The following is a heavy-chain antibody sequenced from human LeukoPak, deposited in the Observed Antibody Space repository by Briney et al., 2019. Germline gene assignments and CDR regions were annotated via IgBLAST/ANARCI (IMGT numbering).Heavy chain of an antibody. Sequence: GESLKISCKGSGYSFTTYWIGWVRQMPRKGLEWMGIIYPDDSNTRYSPSFQGQVTISADKSISTAYLQWSSLKASDTAMYYCARHVTTTAVSWFDPWGQGTLVTVSS. V-gene: IGHV5-51*01. D-gene: IGHD1-1*01. CDR2: IYPDDSNT. CDR3: ARHVTTTAVSWFDP. CDR1: GYSFTTYW. J-gene: IGHJ5*02.